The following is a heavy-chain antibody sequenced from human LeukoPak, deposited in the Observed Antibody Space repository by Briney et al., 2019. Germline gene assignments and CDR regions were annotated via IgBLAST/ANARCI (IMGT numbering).Heavy chain of an antibody. D-gene: IGHD3-22*01. V-gene: IGHV3-23*01. CDR2: ISGSGGST. Sequence: GGSLRLSCAASGFTFSSYAMSWVRQAPGKGLEWVSAISGSGGSTYYADSVKGRFTISRDNSKNTLYLQMNSLRAEDTAVYYCAKDPMRRYYYDSSGYFFDYWGQGTLVTVSS. CDR3: AKDPMRRYYYDSSGYFFDY. CDR1: GFTFSSYA. J-gene: IGHJ4*02.